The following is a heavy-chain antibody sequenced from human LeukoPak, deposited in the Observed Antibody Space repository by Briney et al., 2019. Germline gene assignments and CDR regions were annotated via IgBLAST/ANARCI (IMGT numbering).Heavy chain of an antibody. V-gene: IGHV3-7*01. CDR3: ARDRPPTVYSGYIY. D-gene: IGHD3-22*01. Sequence: QPGGSLRLSCAASGFSFRNYWMSWVRQAPGKGLEWVANIKHDGSEGYYVDSARGRFTISRDNAKNSLFLQMNSLRAEDTAVYYCARDRPPTVYSGYIYWGQGALVTVSS. CDR1: GFSFRNYW. J-gene: IGHJ4*02. CDR2: IKHDGSEG.